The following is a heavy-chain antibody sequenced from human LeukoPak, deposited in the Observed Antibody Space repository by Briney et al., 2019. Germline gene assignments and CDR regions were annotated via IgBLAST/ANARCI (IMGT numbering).Heavy chain of an antibody. J-gene: IGHJ6*02. D-gene: IGHD6-13*01. CDR3: ARALDSSSWYSYYYGMDV. Sequence: GGSLRLSCAASGXTFSSYWMSWVRQAPGKGLEWVANIKQDGSEKYYVDSVKGRFTISRDNAKNSLYLQMNSLRAEDTAVYYCARALDSSSWYSYYYGMDVWGQGTSVTVSS. CDR2: IKQDGSEK. CDR1: GXTFSSYW. V-gene: IGHV3-7*04.